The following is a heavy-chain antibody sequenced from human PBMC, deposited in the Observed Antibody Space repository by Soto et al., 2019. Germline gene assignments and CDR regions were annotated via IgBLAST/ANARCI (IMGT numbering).Heavy chain of an antibody. Sequence: QLQLQLSGPGLVKPSETLSLTCNVSGASISSYNYWGWFRQPPGKGLEWIGSSIYSGDTMYNPSLQCRLTLFVDTSKNQFSLKLSSVTAADTPVYYCVRHAQWIIRAYWGQGSLVTVSS. CDR1: GASISSYNY. D-gene: IGHD5-12*01. V-gene: IGHV4-39*01. CDR2: SIYSGDT. CDR3: VRHAQWIIRAY. J-gene: IGHJ4*02.